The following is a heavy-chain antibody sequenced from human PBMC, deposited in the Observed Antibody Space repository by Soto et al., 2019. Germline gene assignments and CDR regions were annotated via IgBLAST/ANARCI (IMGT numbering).Heavy chain of an antibody. V-gene: IGHV3-13*01. J-gene: IGHJ6*02. CDR1: GFTFSGYD. CDR3: ARCYGSVYGMDV. Sequence: PGGSLRLSCAASGFTFSGYDMHWVRQATGKGLEWVSAIGTAGDTYYPGSVKGRFTISRENAKNSLYLQMNSLRAGDTAVYYCARCYGSVYGMDVWGQGTTVTVSS. D-gene: IGHD3-10*01. CDR2: IGTAGDT.